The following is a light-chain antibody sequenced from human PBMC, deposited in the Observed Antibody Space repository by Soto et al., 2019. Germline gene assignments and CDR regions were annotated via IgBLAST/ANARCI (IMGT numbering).Light chain of an antibody. J-gene: IGLJ1*01. CDR1: SSDVGGYNY. CDR2: DVY. Sequence: QSVLTQPPSASGSPGQSVTISCTGTSSDVGGYNYVSWYQQHPGKAPKLMIYDVYKRPSGVPDRFSGSKSGNTASLTVSGLQAEYEADYYCSSYAGTHIVFGTGTKVTVL. CDR3: SSYAGTHIV. V-gene: IGLV2-8*01.